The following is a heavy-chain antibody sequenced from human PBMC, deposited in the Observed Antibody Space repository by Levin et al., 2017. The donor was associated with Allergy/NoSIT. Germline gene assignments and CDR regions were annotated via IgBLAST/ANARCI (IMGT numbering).Heavy chain of an antibody. CDR3: ARHPIATVTADYYYYYMDL. CDR1: GYSFTGYY. Sequence: GGSLRLSCKASGYSFTGYYMHWVRQAPGQGLEWMGWINPNSGGTNYAQKFQGRVTVTRDTSISTAYMELSRLRSDDTAVYYCARHPIATVTADYYYYYMDLWGKGTTVTVSS. CDR2: INPNSGGT. J-gene: IGHJ6*03. D-gene: IGHD4-17*01. V-gene: IGHV1-2*02.